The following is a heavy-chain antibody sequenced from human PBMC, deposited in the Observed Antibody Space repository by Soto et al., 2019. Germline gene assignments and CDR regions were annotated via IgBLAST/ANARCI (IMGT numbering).Heavy chain of an antibody. V-gene: IGHV1-46*01. D-gene: IGHD6-13*01. CDR3: ARGDATTIAAPGTLYYFDS. CDR2: INPSGGST. CDR1: GYTFTSYY. J-gene: IGHJ4*02. Sequence: QVQLVQSGAEVKKPGASVKVSCKAAGYTFTSYYMHWVRHAPGQGLEWMGIINPSGGSTNSAQKCEGRVTMTRDTSTSTVYMELGSLRSEDTAVYYCARGDATTIAAPGTLYYFDSWGQGTLVTVSS.